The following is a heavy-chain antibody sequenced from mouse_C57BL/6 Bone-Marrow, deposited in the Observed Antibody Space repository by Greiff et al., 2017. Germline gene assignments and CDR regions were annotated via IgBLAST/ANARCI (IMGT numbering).Heavy chain of an antibody. CDR1: GYTFTSYG. V-gene: IGHV1-81*01. J-gene: IGHJ2*01. CDR3: ARFHYYYGSSYDEY. D-gene: IGHD1-1*01. Sequence: VKLMESGAELARPGASVKLSCKASGYTFTSYGISWVKQRTGQGLEWIGEIYPRSGNTYYNEKFKGKATLTADKSSSTAYMELRSLTSEDSAVXFCARFHYYYGSSYDEYWGQGTTLTVSS. CDR2: IYPRSGNT.